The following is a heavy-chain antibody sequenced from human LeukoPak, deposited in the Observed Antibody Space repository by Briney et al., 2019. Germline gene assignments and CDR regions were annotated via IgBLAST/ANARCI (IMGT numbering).Heavy chain of an antibody. Sequence: PGGSLRLSCAASGFTFSSYALSWVRQAPGKGLEWVSAISGSGGSGGSTYYAGSVKGRFTVSRDNSKNTLYLQMNSLRAEDTAVYYCAISYDSSGYYLPFDYWGQGTLVTVSS. D-gene: IGHD3-22*01. CDR1: GFTFSSYA. CDR3: AISYDSSGYYLPFDY. J-gene: IGHJ4*02. V-gene: IGHV3-23*01. CDR2: ISGSGGSGGST.